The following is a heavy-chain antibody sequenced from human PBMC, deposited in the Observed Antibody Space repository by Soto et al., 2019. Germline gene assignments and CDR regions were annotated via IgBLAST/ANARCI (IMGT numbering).Heavy chain of an antibody. CDR2: ITSDGSST. CDR3: TREGSSSSYGMDV. D-gene: IGHD6-6*01. J-gene: IGHJ6*02. V-gene: IGHV3-74*01. Sequence: EVQVVESGGLVQPGGSLRLSCAVSGFTLRSYWMHWVRQAPGKGLVWVSRITSDGSSTSYADSVKGRFTISRDNAKNTLYLQMNSLRAEDTAVYYCTREGSSSSYGMDVWGQGTTVTVSS. CDR1: GFTLRSYW.